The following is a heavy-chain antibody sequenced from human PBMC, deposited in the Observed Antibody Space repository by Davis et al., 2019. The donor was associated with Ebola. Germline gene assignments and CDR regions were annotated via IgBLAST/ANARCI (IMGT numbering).Heavy chain of an antibody. Sequence: MPSETLSLTCTVSGGSISSYYWSWIRQPPGKGLEWIGYIYYSGSTNYNPSLKSRVTISVDTSKNQFSLKLSSVTAADTAVYYCARGAPRFWSGYYSTGVGLVWFDPWGQGTLVTVSS. CDR2: IYYSGST. J-gene: IGHJ5*02. CDR3: ARGAPRFWSGYYSTGVGLVWFDP. CDR1: GGSISSYY. V-gene: IGHV4-59*12. D-gene: IGHD3-3*01.